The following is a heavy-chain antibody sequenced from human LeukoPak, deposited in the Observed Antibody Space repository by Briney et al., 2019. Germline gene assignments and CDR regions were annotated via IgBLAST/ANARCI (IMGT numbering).Heavy chain of an antibody. CDR2: INPNSGGT. CDR1: GYTFTGYY. CDR3: ARDNSVEDTAWWFDP. V-gene: IGHV1-2*02. D-gene: IGHD4-23*01. J-gene: IGHJ5*02. Sequence: ASVKVSCKASGYTFTGYYMHWVRQAPGQGLEWMGWINPNSGGTNYAQKFQGRVTMTRDMSTSTDYMELSSLRSEDTAVYYCARDNSVEDTAWWFDPWGQGTLVTVSS.